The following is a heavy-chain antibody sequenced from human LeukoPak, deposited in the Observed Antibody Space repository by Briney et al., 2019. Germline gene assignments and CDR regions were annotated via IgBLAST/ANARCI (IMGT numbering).Heavy chain of an antibody. D-gene: IGHD3-16*01. J-gene: IGHJ6*04. V-gene: IGHV1-3*01. CDR1: GYTFTSYA. Sequence: ASVTVSCTASGYTFTSYAMHWVRQAPGQRLEWMGWINAGNGNTKYSQKFQGRVTNTRDTSASTAYMELSSLRSEDTAVYYCARDPYDYSYYGMDVWGKGTTVTVSS. CDR3: ARDPYDYSYYGMDV. CDR2: INAGNGNT.